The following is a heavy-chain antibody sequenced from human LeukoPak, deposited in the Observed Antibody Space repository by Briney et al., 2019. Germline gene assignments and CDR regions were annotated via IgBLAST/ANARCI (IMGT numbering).Heavy chain of an antibody. Sequence: GGSLRLSCAASGFTFSSYWMRWVRQAPGKGLEWVATIRQDGSEKYYADSMKGRFTISRDNAKNSLYLQMNSLRAEDTAMYYCARTMGSFAGYSGYDTFDYWGQGTLVTVSP. CDR3: ARTMGSFAGYSGYDTFDY. D-gene: IGHD5-12*01. CDR2: IRQDGSEK. CDR1: GFTFSSYW. J-gene: IGHJ4*02. V-gene: IGHV3-7*01.